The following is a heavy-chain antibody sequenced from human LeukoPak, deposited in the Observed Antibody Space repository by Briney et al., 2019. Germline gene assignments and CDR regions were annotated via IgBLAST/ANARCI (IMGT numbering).Heavy chain of an antibody. CDR1: GGSISSGSYY. CDR3: ARHRYSSGWPPEGAFDI. D-gene: IGHD6-19*01. Sequence: SETLSLTCTVSGGSISSGSYYWSWIRQPAGKGLEWIGRIYTSGSTNYNPSLKSRVTISVDTSKNQLSLKLSSVTAADTAVYYCARHRYSSGWPPEGAFDIWGQGTMVTVSS. J-gene: IGHJ3*02. V-gene: IGHV4-61*02. CDR2: IYTSGST.